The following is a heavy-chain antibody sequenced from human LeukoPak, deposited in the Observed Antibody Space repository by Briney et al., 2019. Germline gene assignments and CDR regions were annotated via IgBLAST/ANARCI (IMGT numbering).Heavy chain of an antibody. V-gene: IGHV3-74*01. CDR2: MYGDMRDI. D-gene: IGHD5-12*01. Sequence: GGSLRLSCEASGLTFSNSWMHWVRQIPGKGLVWVSRMYGDMRDISYADSVKGRFTISRDNAKNTVYLQMNSLRGEDTAVYYCARDLGLRGSTWGQGTLVTVSS. CDR3: ARDLGLRGST. CDR1: GLTFSNSW. J-gene: IGHJ5*02.